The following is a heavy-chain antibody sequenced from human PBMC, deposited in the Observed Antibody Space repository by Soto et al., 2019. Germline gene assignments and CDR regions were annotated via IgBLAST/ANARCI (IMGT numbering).Heavy chain of an antibody. J-gene: IGHJ3*02. CDR2: IHHSGDT. Sequence: SETLSLTCAVSGGSMSFYSWSWIRQPPGKGLEWVGYIHHSGDTDYNPSLKSRVTISVDRPQNQLSLKLTSVTTADTAVYYCARAHCSNGICYAFDIWGPGTKVTVSS. V-gene: IGHV4-59*01. D-gene: IGHD2-8*01. CDR3: ARAHCSNGICYAFDI. CDR1: GGSMSFYS.